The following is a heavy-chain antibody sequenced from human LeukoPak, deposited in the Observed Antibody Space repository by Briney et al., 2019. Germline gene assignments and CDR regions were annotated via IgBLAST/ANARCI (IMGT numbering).Heavy chain of an antibody. CDR2: TSSSDAGT. CDR1: GGSISSSSYY. J-gene: IGHJ4*02. Sequence: ETLSLTCTVSGGSISSSSYYWGWIRQPPGKGLEWVAATSSSDAGTYHADSVRGRFTISRDNSKNTLYLQMNSLRAEDAAVYFCAKAPVTSCRGAYCYPFDSWGQGTLVTVSS. CDR3: AKAPVTSCRGAYCYPFDS. D-gene: IGHD2-21*01. V-gene: IGHV3-23*01.